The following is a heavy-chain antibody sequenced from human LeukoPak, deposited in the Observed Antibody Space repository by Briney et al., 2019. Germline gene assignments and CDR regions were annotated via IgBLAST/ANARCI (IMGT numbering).Heavy chain of an antibody. CDR1: GFTFSSYS. V-gene: IGHV3-21*01. CDR2: ISTSSSYI. J-gene: IGHJ4*02. D-gene: IGHD3-10*01. Sequence: GGSLRLPCAASGFTFSSYSMNWVRQAPGKGLEWVSSISTSSSYIYYADSVKGRFTISRDNAKNSLYLQMNSLRAEDTAVYHCARDTTYGSGTYSFDYWGQGTLVTVSS. CDR3: ARDTTYGSGTYSFDY.